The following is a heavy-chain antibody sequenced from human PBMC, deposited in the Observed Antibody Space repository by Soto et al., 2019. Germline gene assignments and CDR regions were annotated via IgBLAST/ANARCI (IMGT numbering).Heavy chain of an antibody. D-gene: IGHD6-13*01. J-gene: IGHJ6*02. Sequence: QLQLQESGPGLVKPSETLSLTCTVSGGSISSSSYYWGWIRQPPGKGLEWIGSIYYSGSTYYNPSLKSRVTIPVDTSKNQFSLKLSSVTAADTAVYYCARHIAAAGNYYYYGMDVWGQGTTVTVSS. CDR3: ARHIAAAGNYYYYGMDV. CDR1: GGSISSSSYY. V-gene: IGHV4-39*01. CDR2: IYYSGST.